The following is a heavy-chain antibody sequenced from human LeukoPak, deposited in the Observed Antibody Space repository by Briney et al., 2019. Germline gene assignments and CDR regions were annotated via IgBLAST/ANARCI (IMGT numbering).Heavy chain of an antibody. CDR1: GFTFSSYG. CDR2: ISYDGSNK. J-gene: IGHJ4*02. V-gene: IGHV3-33*05. CDR3: AKLDGEGVWYSGSYYGY. Sequence: GGSLRLSCAATGFTFSSYGMHWVRQAPGKGLEWVAVISYDGSNKYYADSVKGRFTISRDNSKNTLYLQMNSLRAEDTAVYYCAKLDGEGVWYSGSYYGYWGQGTLVTVSS. D-gene: IGHD1-26*01.